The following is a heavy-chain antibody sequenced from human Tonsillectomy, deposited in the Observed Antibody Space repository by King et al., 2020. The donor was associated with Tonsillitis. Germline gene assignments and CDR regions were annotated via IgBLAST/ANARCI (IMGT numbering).Heavy chain of an antibody. J-gene: IGHJ6*03. CDR3: ARDRRLYDTVNYYYMDV. D-gene: IGHD3-9*01. CDR1: GGSISSHY. Sequence: VQLQESGPGLVKPSETLSLTCTVSGGSISSHYWSWIRQPPGKGLEGIGYISDTGSTNYNPSLKSRVTISVDTSKNQFSLKLSSVTAADSAVYYCARDRRLYDTVNYYYMDVWGKGTAVTVSS. CDR2: ISDTGST. V-gene: IGHV4-59*11.